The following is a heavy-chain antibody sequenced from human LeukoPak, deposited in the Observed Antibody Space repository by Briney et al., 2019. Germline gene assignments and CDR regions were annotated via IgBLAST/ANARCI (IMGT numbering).Heavy chain of an antibody. CDR1: DGSISSYY. CDR3: ARGYCRGTSCNRYTFDM. V-gene: IGHV4-59*01. Sequence: SETLSLTRTVSDGSISSYYWSWIRQSPGKGLEWIGYIYYSGSTNYNPSLKSRVTISVDTSKIQFSLKLSSVTAADTAVYYCARGYCRGTSCNRYTFDMWGQGTMVTVSS. D-gene: IGHD2-2*01. J-gene: IGHJ3*02. CDR2: IYYSGST.